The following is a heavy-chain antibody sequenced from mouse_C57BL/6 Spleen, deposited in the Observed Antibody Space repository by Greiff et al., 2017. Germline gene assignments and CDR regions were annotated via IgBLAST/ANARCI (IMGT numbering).Heavy chain of an antibody. CDR1: GFTFSDYY. CDR3: ARRGNYEWDWYFDV. V-gene: IGHV5-16*01. CDR2: INYDGSST. Sequence: DVKLVESEGGLVQPGSSMKLSCTASGFTFSDYYMAWVRQVPEKGLEWVANINYDGSSTYYLDSLKSRFIISRDNAKNILYLQMSSLKSEDTATYYCARRGNYEWDWYFDVWGTGTTVTVSS. D-gene: IGHD2-1*01. J-gene: IGHJ1*03.